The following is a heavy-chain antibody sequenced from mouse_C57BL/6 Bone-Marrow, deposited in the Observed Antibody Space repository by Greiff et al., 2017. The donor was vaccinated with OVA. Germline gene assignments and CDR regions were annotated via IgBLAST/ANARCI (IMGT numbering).Heavy chain of an antibody. CDR2: ILPGSGST. Sequence: QVQLQQSGAELMKPRASVKLSCKATGYTFTGYWIEWVKQRPGHGLEWIGEILPGSGSTNYNEKFKGKATFTADTSSNTAYMQPSSLTTEDSAIYYCARWGYSNPYWYFDVWGTGTTVTVSS. CDR3: ARWGYSNPYWYFDV. CDR1: GYTFTGYW. D-gene: IGHD2-5*01. V-gene: IGHV1-9*01. J-gene: IGHJ1*03.